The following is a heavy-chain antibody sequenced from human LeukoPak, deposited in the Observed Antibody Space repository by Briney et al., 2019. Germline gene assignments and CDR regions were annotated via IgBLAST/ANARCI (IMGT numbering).Heavy chain of an antibody. CDR3: ARTPYYYDTSGFFY. J-gene: IGHJ4*02. CDR2: IYHGGTT. V-gene: IGHV4-38-2*01. Sequence: SETLSLTCAVSGSSISSGYYWGWIRQPPGKGLEWIGSIYHGGTTYYNPSLKSRVTISVDTSKNQFSLTLSSVPAADTAVYYCARTPYYYDTSGFFYSGQGTLVTVSS. D-gene: IGHD3-22*01. CDR1: GSSISSGYY.